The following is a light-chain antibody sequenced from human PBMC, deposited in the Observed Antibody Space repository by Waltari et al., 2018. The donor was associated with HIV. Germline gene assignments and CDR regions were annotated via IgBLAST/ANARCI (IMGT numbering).Light chain of an antibody. Sequence: QSALTQPRSVSGSPGQSVTISCTGTSSDVGGYNYVSWYQQHPGKATRLMIYDVNRRPSGVPGRFSGSKSGNTASLTISGLQAEDEADYYCCSYAGSYTYVFGTGTEVTVL. V-gene: IGLV2-11*01. CDR1: SSDVGGYNY. J-gene: IGLJ1*01. CDR2: DVN. CDR3: CSYAGSYTYV.